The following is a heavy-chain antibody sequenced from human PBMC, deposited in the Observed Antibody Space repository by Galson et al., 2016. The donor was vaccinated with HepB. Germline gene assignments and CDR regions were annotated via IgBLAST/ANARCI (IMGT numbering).Heavy chain of an antibody. J-gene: IGHJ3*01. Sequence: SLRLSCAASGFTFTSFGMHWVRQAPGKGLEWVALMSYDGSTTFYGDSVKGRFTISIDNSKNTLYLQMSSLRVDDTALYYCAKDRSGAFDLWGQGTMVTVSS. CDR2: MSYDGSTT. CDR3: AKDRSGAFDL. V-gene: IGHV3-30*18. D-gene: IGHD3-10*01. CDR1: GFTFTSFG.